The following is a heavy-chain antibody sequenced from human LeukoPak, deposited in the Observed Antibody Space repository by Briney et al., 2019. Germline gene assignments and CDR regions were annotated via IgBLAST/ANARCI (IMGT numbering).Heavy chain of an antibody. CDR2: IYPGDSDT. CDR1: GYSFTTYW. V-gene: IGHV5-51*01. J-gene: IGHJ4*02. Sequence: GESLKISCMGSGYSFTTYWIAWVRQMPGKGLEWMGIIYPGDSDTRYSPSFQGQVTISADKSISTAYLQWSSLKASDTAMYYCARTIGYSYGSFDYWGQGTLVTVSS. CDR3: ARTIGYSYGSFDY. D-gene: IGHD5-18*01.